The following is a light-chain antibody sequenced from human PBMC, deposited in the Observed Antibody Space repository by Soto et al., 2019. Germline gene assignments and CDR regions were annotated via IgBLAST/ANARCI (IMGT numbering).Light chain of an antibody. CDR3: CSYTSISTSAV. J-gene: IGLJ2*01. CDR2: EVS. Sequence: QSALTQPASVSGSPGQSITISCTGTSSDIGDYTHVSWYQQHPGKAPKLIIYEVSYRPSGVSNRFSGSKSGNTASLTISGLQTEDEADYYCCSYTSISTSAVFGGGTKLTVL. CDR1: SSDIGDYTH. V-gene: IGLV2-14*01.